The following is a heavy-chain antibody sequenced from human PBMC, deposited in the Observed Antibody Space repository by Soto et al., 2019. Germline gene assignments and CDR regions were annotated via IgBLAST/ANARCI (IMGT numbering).Heavy chain of an antibody. CDR3: AGTTSHQWYYMDV. J-gene: IGHJ6*03. D-gene: IGHD1-7*01. V-gene: IGHV6-1*01. CDR2: TYYRSRWYN. CDR1: GDSVSSNTAA. Sequence: SQTLSLTCAISGDSVSSNTAAWNWIRLSPSRGLEWLARTYYRSRWYNDYAVSVRSRITVNPDTSKNQFSLQLTSVTPEDTAVYFCAGTTSHQWYYMDVWGKGTTVTVSS.